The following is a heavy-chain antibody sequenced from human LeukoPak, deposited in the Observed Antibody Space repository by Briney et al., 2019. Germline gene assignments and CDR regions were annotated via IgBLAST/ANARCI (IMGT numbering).Heavy chain of an antibody. D-gene: IGHD3-10*01. J-gene: IGHJ4*02. CDR1: GFTFSSYW. CDR2: IKQDGSEK. V-gene: IGHV3-7*01. Sequence: GGSLRLSWAASGFTFSSYWMSWVRQAPGKGLEWVANIKQDGSEKYYVDSVKGRFTISRDNAKNSLYLQMNSLRAEDTAVYYCARSALALLWFGESPDYFDYWGQGTLVTVSS. CDR3: ARSALALLWFGESPDYFDY.